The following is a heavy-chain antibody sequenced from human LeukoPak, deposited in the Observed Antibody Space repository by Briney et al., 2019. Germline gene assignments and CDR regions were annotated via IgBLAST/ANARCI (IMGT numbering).Heavy chain of an antibody. CDR1: GFTFSSYA. J-gene: IGHJ2*01. CDR3: AKVGYYDILTGYRWYFDL. D-gene: IGHD3-9*01. Sequence: QTGGSLRLSCAASGFTFSSYAMSWVRQAPGKGLEWVSAISGTGGSTYYADSVKGRFTISRDNSKNTLYLQMNSLRAEDTAVYYCAKVGYYDILTGYRWYFDLWGRGTLVTVSS. V-gene: IGHV3-23*01. CDR2: ISGTGGST.